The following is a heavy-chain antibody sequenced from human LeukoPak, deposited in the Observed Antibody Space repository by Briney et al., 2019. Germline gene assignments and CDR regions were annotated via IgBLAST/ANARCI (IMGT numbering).Heavy chain of an antibody. V-gene: IGHV3-11*04. J-gene: IGHJ4*02. D-gene: IGHD6-6*01. CDR1: GFTFSDYY. CDR2: ISDVGTTT. Sequence: GGSLRLSCAGSGFTFSDYYMNWVRQAPGKGLEWVSYISDVGTTTHYADSVKGRFTISRDNAKNSLYLQMNSLRAEDTAVYYCVSRIAARPGYWGRGTLVTVSS. CDR3: VSRIAARPGY.